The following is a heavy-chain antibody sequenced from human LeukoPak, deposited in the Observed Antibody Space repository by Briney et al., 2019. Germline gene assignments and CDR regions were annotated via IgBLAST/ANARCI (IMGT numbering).Heavy chain of an antibody. D-gene: IGHD1-26*01. CDR1: GFTFSSYA. J-gene: IGHJ4*02. CDR3: ARGGGKWELPLFDY. Sequence: QPRGSLRLSCAASGFTFSSYAAHWVRQAPGKGLDWVAGISYDGNEKYYADSVKGRFTISRDNSKNTRYLQMNSLRAEDTAVYYCARGGGKWELPLFDYWGQGTLVTVSS. CDR2: ISYDGNEK. V-gene: IGHV3-30*04.